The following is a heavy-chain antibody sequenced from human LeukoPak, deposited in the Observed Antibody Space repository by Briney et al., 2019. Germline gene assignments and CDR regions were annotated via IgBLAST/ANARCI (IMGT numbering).Heavy chain of an antibody. CDR1: GYTFTSYG. D-gene: IGHD5-18*01. Sequence: ASVKVSCKASGYTFTSYGIGWVRQAPGQGLEWMGWISAYNGNTNYAQKLQGRVTMTTDTSTNTAYMEVRSLRSDDTAVYYCARLYRYAYYFVYWGQGALVTVSS. CDR3: ARLYRYAYYFVY. V-gene: IGHV1-18*01. CDR2: ISAYNGNT. J-gene: IGHJ4*02.